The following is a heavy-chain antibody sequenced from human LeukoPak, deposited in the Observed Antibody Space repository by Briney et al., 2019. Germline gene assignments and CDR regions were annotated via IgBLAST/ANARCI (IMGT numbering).Heavy chain of an antibody. CDR1: GYTFTNYG. Sequence: ASVKVSCKASGYTFTNYGVSWVRQAPGQGLEWMGWISAYNGYTNYAQKFQFRVTMTTDTSTSTAYMELRSLTSDDTAVYYCARALVGVASDLDYWGQGTLVTVSS. CDR2: ISAYNGYT. D-gene: IGHD3-10*01. V-gene: IGHV1-18*01. CDR3: ARALVGVASDLDY. J-gene: IGHJ4*02.